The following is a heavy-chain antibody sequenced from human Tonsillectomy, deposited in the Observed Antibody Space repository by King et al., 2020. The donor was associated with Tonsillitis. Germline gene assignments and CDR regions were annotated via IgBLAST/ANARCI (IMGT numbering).Heavy chain of an antibody. J-gene: IGHJ6*02. CDR2: ISYDGSNK. V-gene: IGHV3-30-3*01. CDR3: AGARVQQLVHYYGMDA. D-gene: IGHD6-13*01. CDR1: GFTFSIYA. Sequence: VQLVESGGGVVQPGKSLRLSCAASGFTFSIYAMHWVRQAPGKGLEWVAVISYDGSNKYYADSVKGPFTISRDNSRNTLYLQMHSLRAEDTAVYYCAGARVQQLVHYYGMDAWGQGTTVTVS.